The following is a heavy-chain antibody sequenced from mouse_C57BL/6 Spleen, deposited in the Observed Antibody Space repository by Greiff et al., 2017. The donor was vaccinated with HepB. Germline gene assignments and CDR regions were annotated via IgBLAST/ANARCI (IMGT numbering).Heavy chain of an antibody. CDR3: AWVLGDY. Sequence: EVQLQQSGPELVKPGASVKISCKASGYTFTDYYMNWVKQSHGKSLEWIGDINPNNGGTSYNQKFKGKATLTVDKSSSTAYMELRSLTSEDSAVYYCAWVLGDYWGQGTTLTVSS. D-gene: IGHD2-14*01. V-gene: IGHV1-26*01. CDR1: GYTFTDYY. J-gene: IGHJ2*01. CDR2: INPNNGGT.